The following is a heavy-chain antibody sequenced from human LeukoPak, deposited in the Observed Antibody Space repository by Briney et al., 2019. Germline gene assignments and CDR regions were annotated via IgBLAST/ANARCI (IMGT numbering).Heavy chain of an antibody. Sequence: GGSLRLSCAAPGFTFSSYAISSVRQAPGKGMEWVSGIGGSGDNTYYADSVKGRFTISRDNSKNTLYLQMSSLGAEDTAVYYCAKDGAGHYYAMDVWGQGTTATVSS. J-gene: IGHJ6*02. CDR1: GFTFSSYA. CDR2: IGGSGDNT. CDR3: AKDGAGHYYAMDV. V-gene: IGHV3-23*01.